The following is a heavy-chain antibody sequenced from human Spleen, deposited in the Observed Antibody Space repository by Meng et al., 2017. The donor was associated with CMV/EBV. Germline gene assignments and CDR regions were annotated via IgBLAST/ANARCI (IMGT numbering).Heavy chain of an antibody. CDR2: ISSGGTSI. Sequence: GESLKISCAASGFTFSDYYMSWIRQAPGKGLEWVSHISSGGTSILYSDSVEGRFTISRDNAKNSLFLQLSSLRAEDTAVYHCVRWGSEYYYGMDVWGQGTTVTVSS. V-gene: IGHV3-11*01. CDR3: VRWGSEYYYGMDV. CDR1: GFTFSDYY. D-gene: IGHD3-16*01. J-gene: IGHJ6*02.